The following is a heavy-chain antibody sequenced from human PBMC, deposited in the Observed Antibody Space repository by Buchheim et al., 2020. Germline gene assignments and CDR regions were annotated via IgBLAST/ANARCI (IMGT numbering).Heavy chain of an antibody. CDR3: VRDRAGKAGDKYYYYYGLDV. J-gene: IGHJ6*02. Sequence: QVQLQQWGAGLLTPSETLSLTCAVYGESFSGYYWTWIRQSPDRGLEWIGEIYPSGSTKYNPSLKSRVTISIETSKKQFSLKLSSVTAADTAVYYCVRDRAGKAGDKYYYYYGLDVWGQGTT. V-gene: IGHV4-34*01. CDR1: GESFSGYY. D-gene: IGHD6-13*01. CDR2: IYPSGST.